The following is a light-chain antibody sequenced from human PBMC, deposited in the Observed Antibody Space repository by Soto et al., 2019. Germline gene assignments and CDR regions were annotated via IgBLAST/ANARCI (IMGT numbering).Light chain of an antibody. CDR2: EVS. CDR1: SSDVGGYNY. J-gene: IGLJ2*01. CDR3: SSYAGSNNLYVV. V-gene: IGLV2-8*01. Sequence: QSALTQPPSASGSPGQSVTISCTGTSSDVGGYNYVSGYQQHPGKAPKLMIYEVSKRPSVVPDRFSGSKSGNTASLTVSGLQAEDEADYYCSSYAGSNNLYVVFGGGTKLTVL.